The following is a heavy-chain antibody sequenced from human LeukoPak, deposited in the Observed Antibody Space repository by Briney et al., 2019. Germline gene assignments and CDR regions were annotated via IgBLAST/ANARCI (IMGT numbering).Heavy chain of an antibody. CDR2: IYHTGST. CDR1: GGSITSNNW. V-gene: IGHV4-4*02. Sequence: SGTLSLTCAVSGGSITSNNWWSWVRQPPGKGLEWIGEIYHTGSTYYNPSLKGRVTISVDTSKNLFSLKLSSVTAADTAVYYCARVQRPLDGADYRGQGTLVTVSS. CDR3: ARVQRPLDGADY. J-gene: IGHJ4*02. D-gene: IGHD1-1*01.